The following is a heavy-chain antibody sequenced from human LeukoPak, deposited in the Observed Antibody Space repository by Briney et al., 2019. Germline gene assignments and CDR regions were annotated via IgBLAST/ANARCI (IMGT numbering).Heavy chain of an antibody. CDR3: ARGLSRWSTPTSSYYYRMDV. D-gene: IGHD4-23*01. CDR1: GGTLSSYS. V-gene: IGHV1-69*13. Sequence: ASVKVSCKASGGTLSSYSISWVRQAPGQGLEWMGGIIPILGSANFAQKFQGRVTITADDSTNTAYMELSSLRSEETACYYCARGLSRWSTPTSSYYYRMDVWGQGTTVVVSS. CDR2: IIPILGSA. J-gene: IGHJ6*02.